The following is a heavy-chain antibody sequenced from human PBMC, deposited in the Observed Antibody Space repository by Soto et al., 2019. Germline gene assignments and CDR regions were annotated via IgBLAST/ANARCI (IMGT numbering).Heavy chain of an antibody. Sequence: GGSLRLSCAASGFTFSSYWMSWVRQAPGKGLEWVANIKQDGSEKYYVDSVKGRFTISRDNAKNSLYLQMNSLRAEDTAVYYCARGSTYYDILTGYYYWGQGTLVTVSS. CDR3: ARGSTYYDILTGYYY. CDR1: GFTFSSYW. CDR2: IKQDGSEK. V-gene: IGHV3-7*01. D-gene: IGHD3-9*01. J-gene: IGHJ4*02.